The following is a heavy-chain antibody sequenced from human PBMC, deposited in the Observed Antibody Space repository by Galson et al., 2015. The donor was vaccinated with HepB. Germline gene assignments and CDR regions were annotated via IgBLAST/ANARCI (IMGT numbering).Heavy chain of an antibody. Sequence: SLRLSCAASGFTFDDYAMHWVRQAPGKGLEWVSGISWNSGSIGYADSVKGRFTISRDNAKNSLYLQMNSLRAEDTALYYCAKVMRPYCSSTSCYDGYYFDYWGQGTLVTVSS. J-gene: IGHJ4*02. CDR3: AKVMRPYCSSTSCYDGYYFDY. CDR2: ISWNSGSI. V-gene: IGHV3-9*01. CDR1: GFTFDDYA. D-gene: IGHD2-2*01.